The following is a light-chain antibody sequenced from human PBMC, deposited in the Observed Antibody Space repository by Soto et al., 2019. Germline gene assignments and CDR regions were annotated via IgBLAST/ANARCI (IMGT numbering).Light chain of an antibody. V-gene: IGKV3-15*01. J-gene: IGKJ3*01. CDR1: QSISSN. CDR2: RAS. Sequence: DIVMTQSPATLSVSPGQRATLSCRASQSISSNLAWYQQKPGQAPRLLIFRASTRAVGIPGRFSGSGSGTEFTLTISILQSGDAAVYYCQQYNNWPPVFSFGPGTNVDIK. CDR3: QQYNNWPPVFS.